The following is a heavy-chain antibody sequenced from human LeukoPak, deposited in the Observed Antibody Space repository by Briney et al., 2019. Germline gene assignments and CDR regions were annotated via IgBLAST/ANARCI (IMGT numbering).Heavy chain of an antibody. CDR2: IYTSGST. J-gene: IGHJ3*02. CDR3: ARVYGSGSPLGAFDI. Sequence: PSETLSLTCTVSGGSLGPCYYWGWIRQPAGKGLEWIGRIYTSGSTNYNPSLKSRVTMSVDTSKNQFSLKLSSVTAADTAVYYCARVYGSGSPLGAFDIWGQGTMVTVSS. V-gene: IGHV4-4*07. CDR1: GGSLGPCYY. D-gene: IGHD3-10*01.